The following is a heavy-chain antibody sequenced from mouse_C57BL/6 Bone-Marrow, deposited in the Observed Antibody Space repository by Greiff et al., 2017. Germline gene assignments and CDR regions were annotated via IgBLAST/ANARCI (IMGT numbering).Heavy chain of an antibody. CDR2: INSDGGST. V-gene: IGHV5-2*03. CDR3: AITTVVAFAY. Sequence: EVKLVESGGGLVQPGESLKLSCESNEYEFPSYDMSWVRKTPEKRLELVAAINSDGGSTYYPATKERRYNFSRNNTKKTLCLQMSSLRSEDTALCYCAITTVVAFAYWGQGTLVTVSA. CDR1: EYEFPSYD. J-gene: IGHJ3*01. D-gene: IGHD1-1*01.